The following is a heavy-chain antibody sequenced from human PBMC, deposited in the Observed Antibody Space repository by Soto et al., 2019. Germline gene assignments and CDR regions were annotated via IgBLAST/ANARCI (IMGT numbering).Heavy chain of an antibody. D-gene: IGHD3-22*01. Sequence: VASVKVSCKASGGTFSSYAISWVRQAPGQGLEWMGGIIPIFGTANYAQKFQGRVTITADESTSTAYMELSSLRSEDTAVYYCARVVKYYYDSSGYHTWGQGTRVTVSS. CDR1: GGTFSSYA. V-gene: IGHV1-69*13. CDR3: ARVVKYYYDSSGYHT. CDR2: IIPIFGTA. J-gene: IGHJ5*02.